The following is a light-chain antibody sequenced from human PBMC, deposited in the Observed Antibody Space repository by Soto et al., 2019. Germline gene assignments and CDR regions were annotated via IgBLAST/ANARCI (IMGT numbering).Light chain of an antibody. CDR2: GAS. CDR3: QQYGSSRT. CDR1: QSVSSSY. Sequence: EIVLTQSPGTLSLSPGERATLSCRASQSVSSSYLAWYQQKPCQAPRLLIYGASSRATGIPVRFSGIGSGTDFPLTISRLEPEHFAGYYCQQYGSSRTFGQGTKVEI. V-gene: IGKV3-20*01. J-gene: IGKJ1*01.